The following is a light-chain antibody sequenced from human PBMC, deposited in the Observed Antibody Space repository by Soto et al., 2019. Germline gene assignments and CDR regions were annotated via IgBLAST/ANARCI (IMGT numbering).Light chain of an antibody. CDR2: AAS. CDR3: QQSYSTPIT. J-gene: IGKJ5*01. V-gene: IGKV1-39*01. CDR1: QNISSY. Sequence: DIQMTQSPSSLSASVGDRVTITCRASQNISSYLNWYQQKPGKAPKLLIYAASSLQSGVPSRFSGSGSGTDFTLTISSLQPEDCATYYCQQSYSTPITFGQGTRLEIK.